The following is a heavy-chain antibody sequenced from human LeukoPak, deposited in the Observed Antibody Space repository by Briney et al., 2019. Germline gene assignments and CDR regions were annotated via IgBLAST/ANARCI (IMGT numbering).Heavy chain of an antibody. CDR1: GFTFSNYW. J-gene: IGHJ5*02. D-gene: IGHD2-2*01. CDR2: INSDGSST. CDR3: ARVLGYCSSTSCSGWFDP. V-gene: IGHV3-74*01. Sequence: GGSLRLSCAASGFTFSNYWMHWVRQAPGKGLVWVSRINSDGSSTSYADSVKGRFTISRDNAKNTLYLQMNSLRAEDTAVYYCARVLGYCSSTSCSGWFDPWGQGTLVTVSS.